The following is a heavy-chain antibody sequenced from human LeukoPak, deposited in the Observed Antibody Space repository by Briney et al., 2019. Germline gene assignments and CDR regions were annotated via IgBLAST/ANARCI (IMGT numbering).Heavy chain of an antibody. V-gene: IGHV4-59*01. Sequence: PSETLSLTCTVSGGSISGYYWSWIRQPPGKGLEWIGYVYFIGSTNYNPSLKSRVTMSVDTSQNHFSLNLRSVTTADTAVYYCARDRPAAPLDYWGQGTLVTVSS. J-gene: IGHJ4*01. CDR2: VYFIGST. CDR3: ARDRPAAPLDY. D-gene: IGHD2-2*01. CDR1: GGSISGYY.